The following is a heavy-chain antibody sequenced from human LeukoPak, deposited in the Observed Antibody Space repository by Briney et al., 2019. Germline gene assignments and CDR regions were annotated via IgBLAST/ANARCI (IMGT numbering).Heavy chain of an antibody. CDR3: ASLYGSGSYYNRFDY. CDR1: GFTFSSYW. D-gene: IGHD3-10*01. Sequence: GGSLRLSCAASGFTFSSYWMRWVRQAPGKGLEWVANIKQDGSEKYYVDSVKGRSTISRDNAKNSLYLQMNSLRAEDTAVYYCASLYGSGSYYNRFDYWGQGTLVTVSS. V-gene: IGHV3-7*03. J-gene: IGHJ4*02. CDR2: IKQDGSEK.